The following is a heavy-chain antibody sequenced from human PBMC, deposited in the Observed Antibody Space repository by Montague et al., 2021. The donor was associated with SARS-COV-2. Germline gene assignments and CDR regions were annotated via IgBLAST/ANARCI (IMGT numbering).Heavy chain of an antibody. J-gene: IGHJ4*02. CDR3: ARSLYDILTGYYLPFDY. CDR1: GFSLSTSGMC. CDR2: XXRDDNK. D-gene: IGHD3-9*01. V-gene: IGHV2-70*20. Sequence: PALVKPTQTLTLTCTFSGFSLSTSGMCVSWVRQPPGKALEWLALXXRDDNKFYSTSLKTRLTISKDTSKNQVVLTMTNVDPVDTATYYCARSLYDILTGYYLPFDYWGQGTLVTVSS.